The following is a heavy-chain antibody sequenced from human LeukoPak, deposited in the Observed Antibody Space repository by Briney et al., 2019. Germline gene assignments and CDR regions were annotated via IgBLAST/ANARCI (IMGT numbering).Heavy chain of an antibody. V-gene: IGHV3-30*02. CDR3: AKDGAPADDY. J-gene: IGHJ4*02. CDR2: IRYDGSNK. Sequence: GGSLRLSCAASGFTFSSYAMSWVRQAPGKGLEWVAFIRYDGSNKYYADSVKGRFTISRDNSKNTLYLQMNSLRAEDTAVYYCAKDGAPADDYWGQGTLVTVSS. D-gene: IGHD2-2*01. CDR1: GFTFSSYA.